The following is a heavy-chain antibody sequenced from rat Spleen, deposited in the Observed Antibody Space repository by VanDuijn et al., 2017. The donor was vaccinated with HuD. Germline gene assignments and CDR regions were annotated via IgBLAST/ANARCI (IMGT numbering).Heavy chain of an antibody. CDR1: GFTFKNYW. V-gene: IGHV5-31*01. Sequence: EVQLVESGGGLVQPGRSLKLSCVASGFTFKNYWMTWIRQAPGKGLEWVASITNSAGSTYYPDSVKGRFTISRDTAENTLYLQMNSLTSEDTATYYCTTGVYWGQGVMITVSS. J-gene: IGHJ2*01. CDR2: ITNSAGST. CDR3: TTGVY.